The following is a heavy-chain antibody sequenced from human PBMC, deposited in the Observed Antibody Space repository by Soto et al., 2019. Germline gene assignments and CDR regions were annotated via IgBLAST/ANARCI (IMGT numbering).Heavy chain of an antibody. CDR3: ASQRDWGIDY. CDR2: ISSSSSYI. J-gene: IGHJ4*02. D-gene: IGHD2-21*02. V-gene: IGHV3-21*01. Sequence: PGGSLRLSCAASGFTFSSYSMNWVRQAPGKGLEWVSSISSSSSYIYYADSVKGRFTISRDNAKNSLYLQMNSLRAEDTAVYYCASQRDWGIDYWGQGTLVTVSS. CDR1: GFTFSSYS.